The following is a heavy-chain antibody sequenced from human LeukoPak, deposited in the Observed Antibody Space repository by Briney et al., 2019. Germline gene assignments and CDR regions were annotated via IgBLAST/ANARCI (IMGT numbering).Heavy chain of an antibody. Sequence: SVRVSCKASGYTFTGYYMHWVRQAPGQGLEWMGRIIPIFGTANYAQKFQGRVTITTDESTSTAYMELSSLRSEDTAVYYCARDSNWFDPWGQGTLVTVSS. CDR2: IIPIFGTA. V-gene: IGHV1-69*05. J-gene: IGHJ5*02. CDR1: GYTFTGYY. CDR3: ARDSNWFDP.